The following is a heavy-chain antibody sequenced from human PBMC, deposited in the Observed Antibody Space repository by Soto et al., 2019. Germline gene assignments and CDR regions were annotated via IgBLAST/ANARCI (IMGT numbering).Heavy chain of an antibody. J-gene: IGHJ4*02. V-gene: IGHV3-30*18. CDR2: ISYDGSNK. CDR3: AKDLVGALDY. CDR1: GFTFSSYG. D-gene: IGHD1-26*01. Sequence: GGSLRLSCAASGFTFSSYGMHWVRQAPGKGLEWVAVISYDGSNKYYADSVKGRFTISRDNSKNTLYLQMNSLRAEDTSVYYCAKDLVGALDYWGQGTLVTVSS.